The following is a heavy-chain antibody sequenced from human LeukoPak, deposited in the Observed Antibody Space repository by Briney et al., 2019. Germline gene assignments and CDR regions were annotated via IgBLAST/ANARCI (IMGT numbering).Heavy chain of an antibody. V-gene: IGHV4-4*07. J-gene: IGHJ5*02. D-gene: IGHD2-21*02. CDR1: GASISSYY. CDR2: IHNSGST. Sequence: SETLSLTCTVSGASISSYYWTWIRQPAGKGPEWIGRIHNSGSTNYNPSLKSRVNISVDTSKNQFSLKLNSVTAADTAVYYCARVTAPRYNWLDPWGQGTLVTVSS. CDR3: ARVTAPRYNWLDP.